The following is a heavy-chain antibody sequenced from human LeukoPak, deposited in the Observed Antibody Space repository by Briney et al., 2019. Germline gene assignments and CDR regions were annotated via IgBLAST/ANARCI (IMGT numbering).Heavy chain of an antibody. CDR3: ARVRCSGGSCYFDY. J-gene: IGHJ4*02. Sequence: SGGSLRLSCAASGFTFSSYSMNWVRQAPGKGLEWVSSISSSSSYIYYADSVKGLFTISRDNAKSSLYLQMNSLRAEDTAVYYCARVRCSGGSCYFDYWGQGTLVTVSS. V-gene: IGHV3-21*01. CDR2: ISSSSSYI. D-gene: IGHD2-15*01. CDR1: GFTFSSYS.